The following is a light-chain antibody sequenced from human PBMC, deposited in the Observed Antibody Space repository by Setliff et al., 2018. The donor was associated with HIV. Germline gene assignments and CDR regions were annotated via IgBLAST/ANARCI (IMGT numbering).Light chain of an antibody. CDR3: SSYTSSSTLYV. Sequence: QSALTQPASVSGSPGQLITISCTGTSSDVGGYKYVSWYQQHPGKAPKLMIYDVTHRPSGVSDRFSGSKSGNTASLTISGVQAEDEADYYCSSYTSSSTLYVVGSGTKV. CDR1: SSDVGGYKY. J-gene: IGLJ1*01. V-gene: IGLV2-14*03. CDR2: DVT.